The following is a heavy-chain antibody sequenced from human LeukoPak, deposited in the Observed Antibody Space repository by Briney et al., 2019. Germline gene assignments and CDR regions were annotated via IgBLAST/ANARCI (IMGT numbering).Heavy chain of an antibody. CDR1: GFTFSSYS. Sequence: GGSLRLSCAASGFTFSSYSMNWGRQAPGKGLEWVSSISSGGSYIYYADSVKGRFTISRDNVKNSLYLQMNSLRAEDTAVYYCATSLQVVVDYWGQGTLVTVSS. D-gene: IGHD6-6*01. V-gene: IGHV3-21*01. J-gene: IGHJ4*02. CDR2: ISSGGSYI. CDR3: ATSLQVVVDY.